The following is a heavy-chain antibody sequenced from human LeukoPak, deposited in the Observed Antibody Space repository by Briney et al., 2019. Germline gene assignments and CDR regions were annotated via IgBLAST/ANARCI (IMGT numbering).Heavy chain of an antibody. CDR1: GYTLTELS. CDR3: ATVPYFGVVKGY. D-gene: IGHD3-3*01. V-gene: IGHV1-24*01. J-gene: IGHJ4*02. Sequence: ASVKVSCKVSGYTLTELSMHWVRQAPGKGLEWMGGFDPEDGETIYAQKFQGRVTMTEDTSTDTAYMELSSLRSEDTAVYYCATVPYFGVVKGYWGQGTLVTVSS. CDR2: FDPEDGET.